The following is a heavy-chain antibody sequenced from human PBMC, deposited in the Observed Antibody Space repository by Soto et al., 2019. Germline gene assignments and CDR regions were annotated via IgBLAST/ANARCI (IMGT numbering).Heavy chain of an antibody. CDR2: IIPIFGTA. Sequence: QVQLVQSGAEVKKPGSSVKVSCKASGGTFSSYAISWVRQAPGQGLEWMGGIIPIFGTANYAQKFQGRVTITADESTSTAYMELSSLRSEDTAVYYCARRYCSGGSCYSGHNYYYYYYGMVVWGQGTTVTVSS. CDR3: ARRYCSGGSCYSGHNYYYYYYGMVV. D-gene: IGHD2-15*01. CDR1: GGTFSSYA. J-gene: IGHJ6*02. V-gene: IGHV1-69*01.